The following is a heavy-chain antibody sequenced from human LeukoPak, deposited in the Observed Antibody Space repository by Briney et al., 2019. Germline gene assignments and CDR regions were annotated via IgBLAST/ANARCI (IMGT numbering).Heavy chain of an antibody. V-gene: IGHV3-33*01. Sequence: PGRSLRLSCAASGFTFSSYGMHWVRQAPGKGLEWVAVIWYDGSNKYYADSVKGRFTISRDNSKNTLYLQMNSLRVEDTAVYSCVRDPTTETRGSFDYWGQGSLVTVSS. CDR1: GFTFSSYG. CDR2: IWYDGSNK. CDR3: VRDPTTETRGSFDY. D-gene: IGHD4-17*01. J-gene: IGHJ4*02.